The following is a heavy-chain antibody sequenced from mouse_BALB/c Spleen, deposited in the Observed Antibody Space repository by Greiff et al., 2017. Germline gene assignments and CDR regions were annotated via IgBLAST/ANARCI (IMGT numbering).Heavy chain of an antibody. D-gene: IGHD2-1*01. V-gene: IGHV3-8*02. J-gene: IGHJ4*01. CDR2: ISYSGST. CDR1: GDSITSGY. Sequence: EVKVVESGPSLVKPSQTLSLTCSVTGDSITSGYWNWIRKFPGNKLEYMGYISYSGSTYYNPSLKSRISITRDTSKNQYYLQLNSVTTEDTATYYCARYPGNYDYAMDYWGQGTSVTVSS. CDR3: ARYPGNYDYAMDY.